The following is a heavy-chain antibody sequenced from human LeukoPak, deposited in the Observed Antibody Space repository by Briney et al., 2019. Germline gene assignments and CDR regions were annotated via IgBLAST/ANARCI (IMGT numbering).Heavy chain of an antibody. CDR3: AKNLGICSSSSCYFWGHPNFDY. CDR2: IGGTRRST. V-gene: IGHV3-23*01. Sequence: GGSLRLSCAASGFTFDNYAMNWVRQAPGKGLEWVSIIGGTRRSTYYADSVKGRFTISRDNSKNTLYLRMNSLRAEDTAVYYCAKNLGICSSSSCYFWGHPNFDYWGQGSLVTVSS. J-gene: IGHJ4*02. CDR1: GFTFDNYA. D-gene: IGHD2-2*01.